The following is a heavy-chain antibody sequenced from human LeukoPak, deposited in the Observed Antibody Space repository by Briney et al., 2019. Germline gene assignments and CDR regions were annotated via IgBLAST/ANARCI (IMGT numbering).Heavy chain of an antibody. CDR2: ISGSGGMT. CDR3: AKGKYSGSWYFDY. CDR1: GITFSGYA. Sequence: PGGSLRLSCAASGITFSGYAMSWVRQAPGKGLEWVSVISGSGGMTHYADSVKGRFTISRDNSKNTLYLQMNSLRDEDTAIYYCAKGKYSGSWYFDYWGQGTLVTVSS. V-gene: IGHV3-23*01. J-gene: IGHJ4*02. D-gene: IGHD6-13*01.